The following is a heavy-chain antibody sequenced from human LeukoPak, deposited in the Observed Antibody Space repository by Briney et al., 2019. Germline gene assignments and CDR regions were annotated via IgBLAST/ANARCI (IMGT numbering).Heavy chain of an antibody. D-gene: IGHD3-10*01. CDR3: ARGGREVTMVRGVERAFDI. CDR1: GGSISSGGYY. V-gene: IGHV4-31*03. J-gene: IGHJ3*02. CDR2: IYYSGST. Sequence: SETLSLTCTVSGGSISSGGYYWSWIRQHPGKGLEWIGYIYYSGSTYYNPSLKSRVTISVDTSKNQFSLKLSSVTAADTAVYYCARGGREVTMVRGVERAFDIWGQGTMVTVSS.